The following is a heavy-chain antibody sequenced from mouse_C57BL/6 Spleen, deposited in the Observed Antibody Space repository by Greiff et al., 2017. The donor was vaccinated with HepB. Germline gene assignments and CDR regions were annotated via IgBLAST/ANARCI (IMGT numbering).Heavy chain of an antibody. Sequence: VKLQESGPELVKPGASVKISCKASGYAFSSSWMNWVKQRPGKGLEWIGRIYPGDGDTNYNGKFKGKATLTADKSSSTAYMQLSSLTSEDSAVYFCARGYYGSSYGAFDVWGTGTTVTVSS. CDR3: ARGYYGSSYGAFDV. CDR1: GYAFSSSW. V-gene: IGHV1-82*01. D-gene: IGHD1-1*01. CDR2: IYPGDGDT. J-gene: IGHJ1*03.